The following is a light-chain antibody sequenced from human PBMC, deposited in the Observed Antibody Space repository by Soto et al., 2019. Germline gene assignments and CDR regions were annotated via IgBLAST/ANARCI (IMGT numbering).Light chain of an antibody. CDR2: WAS. Sequence: VMTQSPDSLAVSLGARATITCKSSQSVLYSSHNKNYLAWYQQKPGQPPKLLIYWASTRESGVPDRFTGSGSGADFTLTISSRQAEDVAVYYCQQYYSNPFTFGPGTKVDVK. CDR3: QQYYSNPFT. V-gene: IGKV4-1*01. J-gene: IGKJ3*01. CDR1: QSVLYSSHNKNY.